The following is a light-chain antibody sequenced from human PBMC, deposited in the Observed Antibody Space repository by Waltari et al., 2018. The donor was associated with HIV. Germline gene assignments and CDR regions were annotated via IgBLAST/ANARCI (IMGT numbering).Light chain of an antibody. Sequence: ELVLTQTPGTLSLSPWESAPLSGRASQSVNSSNLAWYQQKPGQAHRLLIYGASNRATGIPERVSRSASGTEFTLSMNTVEPEDFVLYFCQQYGSSRFTFGPGTKVDF. CDR3: QQYGSSRFT. V-gene: IGKV3-20*01. CDR2: GAS. CDR1: QSVNSSN. J-gene: IGKJ3*01.